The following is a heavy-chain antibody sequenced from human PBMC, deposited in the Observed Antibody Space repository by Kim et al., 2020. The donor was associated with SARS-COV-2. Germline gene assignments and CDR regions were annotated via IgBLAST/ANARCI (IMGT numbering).Heavy chain of an antibody. Sequence: SVKVSCKASGFTFTSSAVQWVRQARGQRLEWIGWIVVGSGNTNYAQKFQERVTITRDMSTSTAYMELSSLRSEDTAVYYCAADLNCTNGVCYRARDYWGQGTLVTVSS. CDR2: IVVGSGNT. CDR1: GFTFTSSA. D-gene: IGHD2-8*01. J-gene: IGHJ4*02. V-gene: IGHV1-58*01. CDR3: AADLNCTNGVCYRARDY.